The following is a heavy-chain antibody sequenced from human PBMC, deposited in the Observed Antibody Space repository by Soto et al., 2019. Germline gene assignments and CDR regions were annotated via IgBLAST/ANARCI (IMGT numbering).Heavy chain of an antibody. Sequence: PGGSXSLSCASSVFPFSLHSMNWVRQAPGKGLEWVSYISGSGATKYYADSVKGRFTISRDNARNSLYLQMSSLRDEDTAVYYCARDISGLSYVVDYWGQGTLVTVSS. J-gene: IGHJ4*02. D-gene: IGHD1-20*01. CDR1: VFPFSLHS. CDR3: ARDISGLSYVVDY. V-gene: IGHV3-48*02. CDR2: ISGSGATK.